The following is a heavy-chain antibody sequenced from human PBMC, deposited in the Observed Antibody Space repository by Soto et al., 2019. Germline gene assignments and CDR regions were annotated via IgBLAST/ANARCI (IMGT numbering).Heavy chain of an antibody. V-gene: IGHV3-30-3*01. J-gene: IGHJ5*02. Sequence: ESGGGVVQPGRSLRLSCAASGFTFSSYAMHWVRQAPGKGLEWVAVISYDGSNKYYADSVKGRFTISRDNSKNTLYLQMNSLRAEDTAVYYCARAQVGANVHWFDPWGQGTLVTVSS. D-gene: IGHD1-26*01. CDR1: GFTFSSYA. CDR3: ARAQVGANVHWFDP. CDR2: ISYDGSNK.